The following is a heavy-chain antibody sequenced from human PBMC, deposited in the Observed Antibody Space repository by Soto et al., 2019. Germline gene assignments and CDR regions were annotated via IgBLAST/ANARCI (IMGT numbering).Heavy chain of an antibody. CDR3: AREGPVVRDFDY. V-gene: IGHV4-4*02. CDR1: GGAISSSNW. J-gene: IGHJ4*02. CDR2: IYHSGST. Sequence: QVQLQESGPGLVKPSGTLSLTCAVSGGAISSSNWWSWVRQPPGKGLEWIGKIYHSGSTNYNPPLKSRVTIAVDKSKNQFSLRLTSVTAADTAVYYCAREGPVVRDFDYWGQGTLVTVSS. D-gene: IGHD3-22*01.